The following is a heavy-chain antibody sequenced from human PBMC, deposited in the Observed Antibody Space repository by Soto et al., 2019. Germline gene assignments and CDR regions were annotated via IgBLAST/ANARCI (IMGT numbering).Heavy chain of an antibody. CDR1: GGSINSGGYY. D-gene: IGHD2-15*01. Sequence: PSETVSLTCTVSGGSINSGGYYWSWIRQHPGKGLEWIGYTYYSGTTYYNPSLKSRVTISADTSKNQFSLKLSSVTAADTAVYYCARGNYCSGGPCYYFSDYWGQGTLVTVSS. CDR3: ARGNYCSGGPCYYFSDY. CDR2: TYYSGTT. V-gene: IGHV4-30-4*08. J-gene: IGHJ4*02.